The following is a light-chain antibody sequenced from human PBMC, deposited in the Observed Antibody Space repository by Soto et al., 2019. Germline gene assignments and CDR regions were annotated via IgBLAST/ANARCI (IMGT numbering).Light chain of an antibody. CDR1: QSIRSH. J-gene: IGKJ4*01. V-gene: IGKV1-39*01. CDR3: QQSYSTPL. CDR2: AAS. Sequence: IHITHSPSSLSACLVYIVTMTFRASQSIRSHLNWYQQKPGKAPKLLIYAASSLQSGVPSRFSGSGSGTDFTLTISSLQPEDFATYYCQQSYSTPLFGGGTKVDIK.